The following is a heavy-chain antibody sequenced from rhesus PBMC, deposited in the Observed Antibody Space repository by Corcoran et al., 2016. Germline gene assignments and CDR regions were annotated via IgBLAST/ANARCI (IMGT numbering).Heavy chain of an antibody. CDR1: GGSISDDYY. CDR2: IYGSGGGT. CDR3: ASLIAAAYFDY. D-gene: IGHD6-25*01. Sequence: QVQLQESGPGLVKPSETLSLTCAVSGGSISDDYYWSWIRQPPGKGLEWIGYIYGSGGGTNYNPSLQNRVTISMETSKNQFSLKLSSVTAADTAVYYCASLIAAAYFDYWGQGVLVTVSS. V-gene: IGHV4-106*01. J-gene: IGHJ4*01.